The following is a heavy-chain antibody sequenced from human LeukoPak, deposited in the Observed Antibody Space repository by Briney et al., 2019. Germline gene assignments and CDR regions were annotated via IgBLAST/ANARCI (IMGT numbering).Heavy chain of an antibody. D-gene: IGHD4-17*01. J-gene: IGHJ3*02. CDR2: ISSSSSYI. Sequence: GGSLRLSCAASGFTFSSYSMNWVRQAPGKGLEWVSSISSSSSYIYYADSVKGRFTISRDNAKNSLYLQMNSLRAEDTAVYYCARVTMVTSHAFDIWGQGTMVTVSS. CDR3: ARVTMVTSHAFDI. CDR1: GFTFSSYS. V-gene: IGHV3-21*01.